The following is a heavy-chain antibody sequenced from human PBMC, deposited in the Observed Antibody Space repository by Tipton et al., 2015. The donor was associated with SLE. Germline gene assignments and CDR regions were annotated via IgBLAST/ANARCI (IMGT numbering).Heavy chain of an antibody. CDR3: ATRGVATDYFDY. CDR2: IQFHGSNK. Sequence: SLRLSCAASGFTFSSYGMHWVRQAPGKGLEWVAFIQFHGSNKYYADSVKGRFTISRDNSKNTLYLQMNSLRAEDTAVYYCATRGVATDYFDYWGQGTLVTVSS. D-gene: IGHD5-12*01. V-gene: IGHV3-30*02. CDR1: GFTFSSYG. J-gene: IGHJ4*02.